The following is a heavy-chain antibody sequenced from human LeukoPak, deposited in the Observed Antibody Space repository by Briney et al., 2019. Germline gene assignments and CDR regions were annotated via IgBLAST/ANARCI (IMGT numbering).Heavy chain of an antibody. J-gene: IGHJ4*02. V-gene: IGHV3-30-3*01. CDR2: ISYDGTNE. CDR3: ARKLRPDTGYFDY. Sequence: GRSLRLSCAASGFSFHYYAMPWVRQAPGKGLEWVAVISYDGTNEYYADSVKGRFTISRDNAKNSLYLQMNSLNTEDTAVYYCARKLRPDTGYFDYWGQGTLVTVSS. D-gene: IGHD1-7*01. CDR1: GFSFHYYA.